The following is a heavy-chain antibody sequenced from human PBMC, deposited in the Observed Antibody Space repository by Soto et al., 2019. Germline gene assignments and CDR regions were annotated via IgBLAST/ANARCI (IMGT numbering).Heavy chain of an antibody. Sequence: SETLSLTCTVSGGSISSSSYYWGWIRQPPGKGLEWIGSIYYSGSTYYNPSLKSRITISVDTSKNQFSLKLSSVTAADTAVYYCARHVEGDIVATIHSWGQGTLVTVSS. J-gene: IGHJ4*02. CDR3: ARHVEGDIVATIHS. D-gene: IGHD5-12*01. CDR1: GGSISSSSYY. CDR2: IYYSGST. V-gene: IGHV4-39*01.